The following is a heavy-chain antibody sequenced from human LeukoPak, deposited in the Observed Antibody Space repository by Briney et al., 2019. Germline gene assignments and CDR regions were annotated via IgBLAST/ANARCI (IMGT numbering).Heavy chain of an antibody. J-gene: IGHJ4*02. Sequence: SETLALTCTVLGGSISNYYWSCFRQPPGQGLVWIGQISYSGNTKYNPALKNRVSISVDTSNNRISVNLSSVTAADTAFYYCARHRAIAGPFDLWGQGTLVTVSS. CDR1: GGSISNYY. V-gene: IGHV4-59*08. CDR3: ARHRAIAGPFDL. CDR2: ISYSGNT. D-gene: IGHD6-19*01.